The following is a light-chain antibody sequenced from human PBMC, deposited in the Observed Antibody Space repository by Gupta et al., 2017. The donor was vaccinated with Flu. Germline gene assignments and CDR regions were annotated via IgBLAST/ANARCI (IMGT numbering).Light chain of an antibody. V-gene: IGKV1-39*01. CDR1: QRISSY. CDR3: QHRYSTPWT. J-gene: IGKJ1*01. CDR2: AAS. Sequence: PSSLSASVGDRVTITCRASQRISSYLNWYQQKPGKAPKVLIYAASSLQSGVPSRFSGSGSGTDFTLTISRRQPEDFATYYCQHRYSTPWTFGQGTKVEI.